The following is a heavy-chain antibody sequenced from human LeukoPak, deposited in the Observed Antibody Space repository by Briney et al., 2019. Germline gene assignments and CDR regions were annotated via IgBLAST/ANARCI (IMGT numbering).Heavy chain of an antibody. J-gene: IGHJ6*02. V-gene: IGHV4-59*07. D-gene: IGHD3-10*01. CDR2: IYYSGST. CDR3: ARVLGGSGSYSYYYGMDV. CDR1: GGSISSYY. Sequence: PSDTLSLTCTVSGGSISSYYWSWIRQPPGKGLEWIGYIYYSGSTNYNPSLKSRVTISVDTSKNQFSLKLSSVTAADTAVYYCARVLGGSGSYSYYYGMDVWGQGTTVTVSS.